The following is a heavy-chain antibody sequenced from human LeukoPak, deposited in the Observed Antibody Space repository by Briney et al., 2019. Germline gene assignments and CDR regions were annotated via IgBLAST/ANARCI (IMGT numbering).Heavy chain of an antibody. CDR1: GFTFSSYW. D-gene: IGHD2/OR15-2a*01. CDR2: INSDGSST. Sequence: GGSLRLSCAGSGFTFSSYWMHWVRQAPGKGLVWVSRINSDGSSTSYADSVKGRFTISTDKAKNTLYLQMSSLRAEDTAVYYCARLDRAGTTSYQGMDAWGQGTTVTVSS. J-gene: IGHJ6*02. CDR3: ARLDRAGTTSYQGMDA. V-gene: IGHV3-74*01.